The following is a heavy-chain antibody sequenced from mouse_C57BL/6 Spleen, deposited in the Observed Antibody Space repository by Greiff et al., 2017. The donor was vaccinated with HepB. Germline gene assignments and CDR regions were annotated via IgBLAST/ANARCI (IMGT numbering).Heavy chain of an antibody. CDR2: ISGGGGNT. Sequence: EVNVVESGGGLVKPGGSLKLSCAASGFTFSSYTMSWVRQTPEKRLEWVATISGGGGNTYYPDSVKGRFTISRDNAKNTLYLQMSSLRSEDTALYYCARGGGNSNWVYYFDYWGQGTTLTVSS. D-gene: IGHD2-5*01. CDR3: ARGGGNSNWVYYFDY. CDR1: GFTFSSYT. V-gene: IGHV5-9*01. J-gene: IGHJ2*01.